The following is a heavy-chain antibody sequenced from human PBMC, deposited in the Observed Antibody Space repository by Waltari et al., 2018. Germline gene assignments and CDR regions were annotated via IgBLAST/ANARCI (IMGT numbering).Heavy chain of an antibody. J-gene: IGHJ4*02. V-gene: IGHV3-74*01. CDR1: GFTFRNYW. CDR2: INADGRET. D-gene: IGHD3-9*01. CDR3: VRGSNDWIGLDY. Sequence: EVQLVESGGGLVQPGGSLRLSCAPSGFTFRNYWMHWVRQAPGKGLLCVSRINADGRETNCADSGKGRFTISRDNAKNTLYLQMNSLGGEDTAVYYCVRGSNDWIGLDYWGQGALVTVSS.